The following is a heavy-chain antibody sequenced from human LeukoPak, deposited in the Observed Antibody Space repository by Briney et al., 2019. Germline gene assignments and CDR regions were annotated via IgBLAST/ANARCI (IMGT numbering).Heavy chain of an antibody. D-gene: IGHD5-24*01. V-gene: IGHV1-46*01. Sequence: ASVKVSCKASGYTFTSYYMHWVRQAPGQGLEWMGIINPSGGSTSYAQKFQGRVTMTRDTSTSTVYMELSSLRAEDTAVYYCARVELEMATIYYFDYWGQGTLVTVSS. CDR3: ARVELEMATIYYFDY. CDR2: INPSGGST. J-gene: IGHJ4*02. CDR1: GYTFTSYY.